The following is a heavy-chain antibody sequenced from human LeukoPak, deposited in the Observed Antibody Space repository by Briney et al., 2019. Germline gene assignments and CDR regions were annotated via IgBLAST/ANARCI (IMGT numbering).Heavy chain of an antibody. Sequence: GGSLRLSCAASGFTFSSYAMSWVRQAPGKGLEWVSAISGSGGSTYYADSVKGRFTISRDNAKNSLYLQMNSLRAEDTAVYYCAKGLVGDPMLVLDAFDIWGQGTMVTVSS. D-gene: IGHD2-2*01. CDR3: AKGLVGDPMLVLDAFDI. CDR1: GFTFSSYA. V-gene: IGHV3-23*01. CDR2: ISGSGGST. J-gene: IGHJ3*02.